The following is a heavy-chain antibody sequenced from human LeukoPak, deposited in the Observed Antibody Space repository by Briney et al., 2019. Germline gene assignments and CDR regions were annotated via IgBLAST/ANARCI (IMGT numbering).Heavy chain of an antibody. D-gene: IGHD5-12*01. Sequence: GGSLRLSCAASGFTFSNAWMSWVRQAPGKGLEWVSVIYSGGSTYYADSVKGRFTISRDNSKNTLYLQMNSLRAEDTAVYYCAKGHSGYVFDYWGQGTLVTVSS. CDR1: GFTFSNAW. V-gene: IGHV3-53*01. CDR3: AKGHSGYVFDY. CDR2: IYSGGST. J-gene: IGHJ4*02.